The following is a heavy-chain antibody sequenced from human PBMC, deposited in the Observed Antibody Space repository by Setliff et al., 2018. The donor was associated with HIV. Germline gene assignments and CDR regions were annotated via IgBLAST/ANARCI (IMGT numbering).Heavy chain of an antibody. V-gene: IGHV4-59*12. CDR3: ARGRKRDGYNFYYYYMDV. CDR1: GGSISSYY. CDR2: IYYSGST. D-gene: IGHD5-12*01. J-gene: IGHJ6*03. Sequence: PSETLSLTCTVSGGSISSYYWSWIRQPPGKGLERIGYIYYSGSTNYNPSLKSRVTISVDTSKNQFSLKLSSVTAADTAVYYCARGRKRDGYNFYYYYMDVWDKGTTVTVSS.